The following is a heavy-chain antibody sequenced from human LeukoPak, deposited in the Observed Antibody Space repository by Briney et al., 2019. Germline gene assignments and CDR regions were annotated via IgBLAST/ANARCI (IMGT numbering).Heavy chain of an antibody. D-gene: IGHD6-13*01. CDR2: INHSGST. CDR3: ARGAGIAAAGRATYSFDY. V-gene: IGHV4-34*01. J-gene: IGHJ4*02. CDR1: GGSFSGYY. Sequence: SETLSLTCAVYGGSFSGYYWSWIRQPPGKGLEWIGEINHSGSTNYNPSLKSRVTISVDTSKNQFSLKLSSVTAADTAVYYCARGAGIAAAGRATYSFDYWGQGTLVTVSS.